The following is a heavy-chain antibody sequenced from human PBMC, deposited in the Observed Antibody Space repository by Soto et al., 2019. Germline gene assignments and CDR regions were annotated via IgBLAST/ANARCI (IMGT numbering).Heavy chain of an antibody. V-gene: IGHV5-51*01. CDR2: IYPGDSDT. J-gene: IGHJ3*02. CDR1: GYSFTSYW. Sequence: PGESVKISCXFSGYSFTSYWIGWVRQMPGEGLEWMGIIYPGDSDTRYSPSFQGHVTISADKSFTTAYLQWSSLKASDTAMYYCAQSPRLTEAFDIWGQGTMVTVSS. CDR3: AQSPRLTEAFDI.